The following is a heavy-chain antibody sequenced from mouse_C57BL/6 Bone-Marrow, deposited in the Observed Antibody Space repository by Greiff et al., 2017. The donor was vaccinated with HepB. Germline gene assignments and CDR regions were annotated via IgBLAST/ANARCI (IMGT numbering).Heavy chain of an antibody. CDR3: AREGIYDGYYYAMDY. CDR1: GFNIKNTY. J-gene: IGHJ4*01. Sequence: VQLQQSVAELVRPGASVKLSCTASGFNIKNTYMHWVKQRPEQGLEWIGRIDPANGNTKYAPKFQGKATLTADTSANTAYLQLSSLTSKDTAIYYCAREGIYDGYYYAMDYWGQGTSVTVSS. D-gene: IGHD2-3*01. CDR2: IDPANGNT. V-gene: IGHV14-3*01.